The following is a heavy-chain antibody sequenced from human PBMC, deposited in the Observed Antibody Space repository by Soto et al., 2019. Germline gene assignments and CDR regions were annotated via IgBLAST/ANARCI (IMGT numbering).Heavy chain of an antibody. D-gene: IGHD3-10*02. J-gene: IGHJ4*02. Sequence: QVQLDESGPGLVQPSQTLSLSCTVSGASVSTGVYYWTWIRQHPGKGLEWMGYIENSGSTYYNPALTGRVEISVDTSKNQFSLNLQYVTAADTAFYYCAGAVSDFDVRRYRTSYFDQWGQGILVTVSS. CDR2: IENSGST. CDR1: GASVSTGVYY. V-gene: IGHV4-31*03. CDR3: AGAVSDFDVRRYRTSYFDQ.